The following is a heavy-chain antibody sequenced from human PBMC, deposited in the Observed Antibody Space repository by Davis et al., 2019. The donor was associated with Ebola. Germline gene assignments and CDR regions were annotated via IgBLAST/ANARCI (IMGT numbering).Heavy chain of an antibody. CDR2: VNPHDGRT. Sequence: ASVKVSCNASGYTFSNYYMHWVRQAPGQGLEWMAMVNPHDGRTIYEQKFQGRVTVTRDTSTTTVYMDVSRLRSEATALYYCTTPGMQGSGYDVFYIWWQETMVPVSS. J-gene: IGHJ3*02. D-gene: IGHD5-18*01. CDR3: TTPGMQGSGYDVFYI. V-gene: IGHV1-46*03. CDR1: GYTFSNYY.